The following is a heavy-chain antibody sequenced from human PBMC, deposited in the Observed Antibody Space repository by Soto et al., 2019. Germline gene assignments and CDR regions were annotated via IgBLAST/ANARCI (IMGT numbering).Heavy chain of an antibody. CDR3: ARRSSNQLYDYVWGSYRYYYLCAMDG. CDR2: IIPISGTA. Sequence: QVQLVQSGAEVKKPGSSVKVSCKASGGTFSSYAISWVRQAPGQGLEWMGGIIPISGTANYVQKFQGRVTITADKATSTAYMELSRLRSEDTAVYNGARRSSNQLYDYVWGSYRYYYLCAMDGWGQGTTVTVSS. CDR1: GGTFSSYA. J-gene: IGHJ6*02. V-gene: IGHV1-69*06. D-gene: IGHD3-16*02.